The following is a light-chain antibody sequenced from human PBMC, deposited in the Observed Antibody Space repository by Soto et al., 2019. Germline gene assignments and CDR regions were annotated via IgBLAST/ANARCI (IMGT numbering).Light chain of an antibody. CDR2: GAT. CDR1: QSVSRSY. Sequence: EIALTQSPGTLSLSPGERATLSCRASQSVSRSYLAWYQQKPGQAPRLLIYGATSRATGIPDRFSGSGSGTDLTLTISRLEPEDFAVYYCQQYGSSPNTFGQGTKLEIK. V-gene: IGKV3-20*01. CDR3: QQYGSSPNT. J-gene: IGKJ2*01.